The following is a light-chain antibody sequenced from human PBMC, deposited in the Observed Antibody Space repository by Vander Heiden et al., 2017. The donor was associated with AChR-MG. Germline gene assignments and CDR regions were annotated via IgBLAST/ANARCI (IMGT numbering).Light chain of an antibody. CDR1: QSVSSSH. CDR2: GAS. CDR3: QQYGSSPPYT. Sequence: EIVLTQSPGTLSLSPGERATLSCRASQSVSSSHLVCYEQDPGQAPSLLIYGASSRATGIPDRFSGSGSGTDFTLTISRLEPEDFAVYYCQQYGSSPPYTFGQGTKLEIK. V-gene: IGKV3-20*01. J-gene: IGKJ2*01.